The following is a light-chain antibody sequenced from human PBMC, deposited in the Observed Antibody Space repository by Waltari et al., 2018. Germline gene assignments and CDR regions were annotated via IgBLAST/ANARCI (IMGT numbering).Light chain of an antibody. CDR1: PSVSSN. CDR2: GAS. J-gene: IGKJ2*01. CDR3: QQYNNWPYT. Sequence: EIVMTQSPATLSVSPGERATHSCSASPSVSSNLAWYQQKPGQAPRLLIYGASTRATGIPARFSGSGSGTEFTLTISSLQSEDFAVYYCQQYNNWPYTFGQGTKLEIK. V-gene: IGKV3-15*01.